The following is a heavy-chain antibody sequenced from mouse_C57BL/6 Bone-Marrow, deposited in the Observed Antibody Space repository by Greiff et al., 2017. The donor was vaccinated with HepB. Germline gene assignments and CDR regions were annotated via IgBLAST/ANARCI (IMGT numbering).Heavy chain of an antibody. CDR2: IDPENGDT. Sequence: VQLQQSGAELVRPGASVKLSCTASGFNIEDDYMHWVKQRPEQGLEWIGWIDPENGDTEYASKFQGKATITADTSSNTAYLQLSSLTSEDTAVYYCTTTVVGGFAYWGQGTLVTVSA. CDR1: GFNIEDDY. CDR3: TTTVVGGFAY. J-gene: IGHJ3*01. D-gene: IGHD1-1*01. V-gene: IGHV14-4*01.